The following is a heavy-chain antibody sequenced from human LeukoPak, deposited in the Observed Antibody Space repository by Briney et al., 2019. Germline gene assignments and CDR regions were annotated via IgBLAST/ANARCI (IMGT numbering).Heavy chain of an antibody. CDR2: IYYSGST. CDR1: GGSISSYY. J-gene: IGHJ4*02. D-gene: IGHD6-19*01. CDR3: ARGKAVAGKVDY. V-gene: IGHV4-59*01. Sequence: SETLSLTCTVSGGSISSYYWSWIRQPPGKGLEWIGYIYYSGSTNYNPSLKSRVTISVDTSKNQFSLKLSSVTAADTAVYYCARGKAVAGKVDYWGQGTLVTVSS.